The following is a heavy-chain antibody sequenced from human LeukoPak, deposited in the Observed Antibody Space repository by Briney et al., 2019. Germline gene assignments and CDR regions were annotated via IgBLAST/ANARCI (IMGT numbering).Heavy chain of an antibody. D-gene: IGHD3-10*01. CDR3: ARDQLLWFGELSSWFDP. Sequence: ASVKVSCKASGYTFTGYYMHWVRQAPGQGLEWMGWINPNSGGTNYAQKFQGRVTMTRDTSISTAYMELSRLRSDATAVYYCARDQLLWFGELSSWFDPWGQGTLVTVSS. J-gene: IGHJ5*02. CDR1: GYTFTGYY. CDR2: INPNSGGT. V-gene: IGHV1-2*02.